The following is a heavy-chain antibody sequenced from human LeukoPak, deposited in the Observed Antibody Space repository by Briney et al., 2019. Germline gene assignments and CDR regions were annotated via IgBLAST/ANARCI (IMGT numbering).Heavy chain of an antibody. CDR3: TRPGKYYDISTHTSYDAFDI. V-gene: IGHV4-39*01. CDR1: GGSISSSSYY. D-gene: IGHD3-9*01. Sequence: SETLSLPCTVSGGSISSSSYYWGWIRQPPGKGLEWIGEIDHRGSTNYSPSLKSRVTMSLDTSKSQFSVNLTSLTAADTAVYYCTRPGKYYDISTHTSYDAFDIWGQGTMVTVSS. J-gene: IGHJ3*02. CDR2: IDHRGST.